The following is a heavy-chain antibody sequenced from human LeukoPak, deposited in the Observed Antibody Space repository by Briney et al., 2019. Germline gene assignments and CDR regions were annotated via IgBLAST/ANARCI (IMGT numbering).Heavy chain of an antibody. D-gene: IGHD4-17*01. CDR3: ARDRRTTEFTTGYYGMDV. CDR1: GFTFTSYW. Sequence: GRSLRLSCAASGFTFTSYWMSWVRQAPGKGREGVTKIKQDGSEKYYVDSVKGRFTISRDNAKNSLYLQRNSLRAEDTAVYYCARDRRTTEFTTGYYGMDVWGQGTTVTVSS. V-gene: IGHV3-7*05. J-gene: IGHJ6*01. CDR2: IKQDGSEK.